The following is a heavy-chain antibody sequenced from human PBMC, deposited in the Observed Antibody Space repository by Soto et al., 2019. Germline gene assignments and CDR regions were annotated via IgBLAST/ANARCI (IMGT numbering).Heavy chain of an antibody. J-gene: IGHJ5*02. CDR2: INHSGST. CDR3: ARGGPLQDIVVVVAATYNWFDP. CDR1: GGSFSGYY. V-gene: IGHV4-34*01. Sequence: SETLSLTCAVYGGSFSGYYWSWIRQPPGKGLEWIGEINHSGSTNYNPSLKSRVTISVDTSKNQFSLKLSSVTAADTAVYYCARGGPLQDIVVVVAATYNWFDPWGQGTLVTVSS. D-gene: IGHD2-15*01.